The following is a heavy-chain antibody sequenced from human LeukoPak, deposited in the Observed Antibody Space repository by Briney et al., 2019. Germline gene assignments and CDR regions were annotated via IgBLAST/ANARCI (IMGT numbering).Heavy chain of an antibody. V-gene: IGHV4-39*01. D-gene: IGHD1-26*01. CDR2: FFYSGNT. J-gene: IGHJ4*02. Sequence: SETLSLTCTVSGGSISRSSYSWGWMRQTPGKRLEWMGSFFYSGNTYYNPSLNSRVTISVETSKNQFSLRLSSVTAADTAVYYCAGTVGATFHFDYWGQGTLVTVSS. CDR1: GGSISRSSYS. CDR3: AGTVGATFHFDY.